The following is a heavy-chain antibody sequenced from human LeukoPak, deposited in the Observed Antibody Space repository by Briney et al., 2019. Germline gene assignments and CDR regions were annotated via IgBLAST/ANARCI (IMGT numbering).Heavy chain of an antibody. J-gene: IGHJ4*02. V-gene: IGHV3-30*18. CDR1: GFTFSSYG. CDR3: AKSTVATNDF. CDR2: ISYDGSNK. Sequence: GGSLRLSCAASGFTFSSYGMHWVRQAPGKGLEWVAVISYDGSNKYYADSVKGRFTISRDNSKSTLYLQMNSLRAEDTAVYYCAKSTVATNDFWGQGTLVTVSS. D-gene: IGHD4-11*01.